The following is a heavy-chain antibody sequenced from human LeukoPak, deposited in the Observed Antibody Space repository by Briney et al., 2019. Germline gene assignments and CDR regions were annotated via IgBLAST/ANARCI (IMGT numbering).Heavy chain of an antibody. J-gene: IGHJ3*02. Sequence: HPGGSLRLSCAVSGFTLSSYWMRWVRQLPGKGLVWVSRINSDGGGISYAGSVKGRFTISRDNAKNTLYLQMNSLRAEDTAVYYCARGNAHAFDIWGQGTMVTVSS. CDR2: INSDGGGI. CDR1: GFTLSSYW. CDR3: ARGNAHAFDI. V-gene: IGHV3-74*01.